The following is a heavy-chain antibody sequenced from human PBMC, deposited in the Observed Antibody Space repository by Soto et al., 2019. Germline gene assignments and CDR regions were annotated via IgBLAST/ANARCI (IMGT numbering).Heavy chain of an antibody. CDR1: GGSISSYY. J-gene: IGHJ4*02. V-gene: IGHV4-59*08. CDR2: IYYSGST. CDR3: AGRWGSAADY. D-gene: IGHD2-15*01. Sequence: QVQLQESGPGLVKPSETLSLTCTVSGGSISSYYWSWIRQPPGKGLEWIGYIYYSGSTTYNPSLKSRVTIPVDTSKNPFSLKLSSVTAADTAVYYCAGRWGSAADYWGQGTLVTVSS.